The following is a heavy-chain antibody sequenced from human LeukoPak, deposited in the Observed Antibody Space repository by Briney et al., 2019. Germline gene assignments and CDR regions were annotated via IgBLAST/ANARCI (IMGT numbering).Heavy chain of an antibody. V-gene: IGHV1-46*01. CDR3: ARVRIAAPAGDDAFDI. Sequence: ASVKVSCKASGYTFTSYYMHWVRQAPGQGLEWMGIINPSGGSTSYAQKFQGRVTMTRDMSTSTVFMELSSLRSEDTAVYYCARVRIAAPAGDDAFDIWGQGTMVTVSS. J-gene: IGHJ3*02. CDR2: INPSGGST. D-gene: IGHD6-13*01. CDR1: GYTFTSYY.